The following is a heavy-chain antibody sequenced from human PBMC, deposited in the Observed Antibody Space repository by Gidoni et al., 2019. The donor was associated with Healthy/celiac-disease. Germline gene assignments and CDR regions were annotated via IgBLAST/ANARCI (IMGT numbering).Heavy chain of an antibody. V-gene: IGHV1-18*04. CDR1: GDTFTSYG. D-gene: IGHD3-3*01. Sequence: QVQLVQTGAEVKKPGASVKVSCKASGDTFTSYGISWVRQAPGQGLEWMGWISADNGNTNSAPKLQGRVTMTTDTSTSTAYMELRSLRSDDTAVYYCARGGTYYDFSYAFDIWGQGTMVTVSS. CDR3: ARGGTYYDFSYAFDI. J-gene: IGHJ3*02. CDR2: ISADNGNT.